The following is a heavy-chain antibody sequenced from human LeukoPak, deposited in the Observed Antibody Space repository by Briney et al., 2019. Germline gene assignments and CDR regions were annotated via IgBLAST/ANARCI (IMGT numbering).Heavy chain of an antibody. D-gene: IGHD3-3*01. J-gene: IGHJ6*03. V-gene: IGHV3-21*04. CDR1: GFTFSSYS. Sequence: AGGSLRLSCAASGFTFSSYSMNWVRQAPGKGLEWVSSISSSSSYIYYADSVKGRFTISRDNAKNSLYLQMNSLRAEDTAVYYCAKGTGWSGYYKNYYMDVWGKGTTVTVSS. CDR2: ISSSSSYI. CDR3: AKGTGWSGYYKNYYMDV.